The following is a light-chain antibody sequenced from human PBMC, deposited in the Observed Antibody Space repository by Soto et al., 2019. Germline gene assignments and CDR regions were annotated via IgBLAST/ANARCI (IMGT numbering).Light chain of an antibody. Sequence: EIVMTQSPATLSVYPGERATLSNRASQSFSSNLAWYQQKPGQAPRLLIHGATTRATGIPARFSGSGSGTEFTLTICSLQSEDLAVYYCQQYNNWPRTFGQGTKVDIK. CDR1: QSFSSN. CDR3: QQYNNWPRT. CDR2: GAT. J-gene: IGKJ1*01. V-gene: IGKV3-15*01.